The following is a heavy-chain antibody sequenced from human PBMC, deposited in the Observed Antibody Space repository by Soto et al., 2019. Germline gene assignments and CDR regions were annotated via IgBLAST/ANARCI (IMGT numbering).Heavy chain of an antibody. D-gene: IGHD1-26*01. Sequence: XGSLRLSCAASGFSFSTYEMNWVRQSPGKGLEWVSYISKNGIDIYYADSVKGRFTISRDNANNSLFLQMDSLRPEDTAVYYCAHRKSGSFNIGAFDIRVQGTMVXVS. CDR2: ISKNGIDI. J-gene: IGHJ3*02. CDR3: AHRKSGSFNIGAFDI. V-gene: IGHV3-48*03. CDR1: GFSFSTYE.